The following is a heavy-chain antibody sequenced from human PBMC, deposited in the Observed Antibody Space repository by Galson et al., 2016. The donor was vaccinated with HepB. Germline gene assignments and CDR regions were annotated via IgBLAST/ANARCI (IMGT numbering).Heavy chain of an antibody. Sequence: VKVSCKVSGYTFTDLHLHWVQQAPGKGLEWIGLVDPEDGETICAEKLQGRVTMTADTSTDTAYMELSSLRSEDTAVYYCATDRWFDPWGQGTQVTVSS. CDR3: ATDRWFDP. J-gene: IGHJ5*02. CDR1: GYTFTDLH. CDR2: VDPEDGET. V-gene: IGHV1-69-2*01.